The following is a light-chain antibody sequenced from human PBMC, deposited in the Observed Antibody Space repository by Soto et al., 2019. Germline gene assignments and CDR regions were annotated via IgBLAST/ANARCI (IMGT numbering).Light chain of an antibody. Sequence: QSVLTQPPSVSGAPGQRVTISCTGSRSDIGTGYSVHWYKQLPGTAPQLLIFGDTIRASGVPDRISGSKSGTSAYLAIAGLQPEDEADYYCQSYDSRLSESLVFGGGTKLTVL. J-gene: IGLJ2*01. V-gene: IGLV1-40*01. CDR1: RSDIGTGYS. CDR3: QSYDSRLSESLV. CDR2: GDT.